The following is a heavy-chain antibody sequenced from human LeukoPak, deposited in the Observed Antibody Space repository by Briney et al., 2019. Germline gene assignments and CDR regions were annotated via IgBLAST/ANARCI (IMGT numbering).Heavy chain of an antibody. J-gene: IGHJ5*02. D-gene: IGHD3-10*01. V-gene: IGHV3-21*04. CDR1: GFTFSRYS. CDR2: ISDGSSYI. CDR3: ARGTPPKRMVRGVAGFDP. Sequence: GGSLRLSCAASGFTFSRYSMNWVRQAPGKGLEWVSFISDGSSYIYHADSVKGRFTISRDNANNSLYLQMNSLRSEDTAVYYCARGTPPKRMVRGVAGFDPWGQGTLVTVSS.